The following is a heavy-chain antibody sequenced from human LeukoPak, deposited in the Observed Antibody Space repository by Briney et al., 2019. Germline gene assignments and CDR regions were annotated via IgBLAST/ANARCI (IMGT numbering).Heavy chain of an antibody. J-gene: IGHJ3*02. CDR3: ARIVGPAATPEAFDI. CDR2: IYTSGST. V-gene: IGHV4-4*07. D-gene: IGHD2-2*01. Sequence: PSETLSLTCTVSGGSLSSYYWSWIRQPAGKGLEWIGRIYTSGSTNYNPSLKSRVTMSVDTSKNQFSLKLSSVTAADTAVYYCARIVGPAATPEAFDIWGQGTMVTVSS. CDR1: GGSLSSYY.